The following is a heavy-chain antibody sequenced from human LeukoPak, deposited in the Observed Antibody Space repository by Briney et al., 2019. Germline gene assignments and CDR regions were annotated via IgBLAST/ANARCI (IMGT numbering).Heavy chain of an antibody. V-gene: IGHV3-7*01. CDR1: GFTLSSYW. J-gene: IGHJ5*02. CDR2: IKQDGSEK. Sequence: PGGSLRLSCAASGFTLSSYWMSWVRQAPGKGLEWVANIKQDGSEKYYVDSVKGRFTISRDNAKNSLYLQMNSLRAEDTAVYYCARDVLLRNWFDPWGQGTLVTVSS. D-gene: IGHD3-10*01. CDR3: ARDVLLRNWFDP.